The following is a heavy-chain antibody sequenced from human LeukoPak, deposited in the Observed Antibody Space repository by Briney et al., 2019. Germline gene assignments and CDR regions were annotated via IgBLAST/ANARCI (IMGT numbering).Heavy chain of an antibody. CDR3: AKGPYISSAKWFFDL. J-gene: IGHJ2*01. Sequence: GGSLRLSCAASGFTFNYFWMHWVRQVPGKGLEWVSSISSSSSYIYYADSVKGRFTISRDNAKNSLYLQMNSLRAEDTAVYYCAKGPYISSAKWFFDLWGRGTLVTVSP. CDR1: GFTFNYFW. CDR2: ISSSSSYI. V-gene: IGHV3-21*01. D-gene: IGHD6-13*01.